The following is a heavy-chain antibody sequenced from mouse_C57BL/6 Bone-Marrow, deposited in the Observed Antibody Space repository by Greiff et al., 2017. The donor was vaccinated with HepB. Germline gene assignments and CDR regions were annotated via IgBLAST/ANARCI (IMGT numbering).Heavy chain of an antibody. CDR1: GYAFSSSW. V-gene: IGHV1-82*01. Sequence: VQLQQSGPELVKPGASVKISCKASGYAFSSSWMNWVKQRPGKGLEWIGRIYPGDGDTNYNGKFKGKATLTADKSSSTAYMQLSSLTSEDSAVYFCARSDGYYPSYWYFDVWGTGTTVTVSS. CDR3: ARSDGYYPSYWYFDV. J-gene: IGHJ1*03. D-gene: IGHD2-3*01. CDR2: IYPGDGDT.